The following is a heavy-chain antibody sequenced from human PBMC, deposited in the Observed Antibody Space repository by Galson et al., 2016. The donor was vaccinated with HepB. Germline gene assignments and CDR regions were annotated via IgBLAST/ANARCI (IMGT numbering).Heavy chain of an antibody. CDR2: ISHDGNTQ. CDR1: GFTFSNYW. D-gene: IGHD3-3*01. J-gene: IGHJ5*02. V-gene: IGHV3-30*18. CDR3: AKDRYYDFWGWLGP. Sequence: SLRLSCAASGFTFSNYWMHWVRQTPGKGLEWVAVISHDGNTQYYADSVKGRFSVSRDTSTLYLQMNSLRTEYTGIYYCAKDRYYDFWGWLGPWGQGTLVTVSS.